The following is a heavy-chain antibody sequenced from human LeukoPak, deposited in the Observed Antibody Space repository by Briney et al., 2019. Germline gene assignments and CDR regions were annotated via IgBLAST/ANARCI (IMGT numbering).Heavy chain of an antibody. CDR1: GGSISSSSYY. CDR2: IYYSGST. D-gene: IGHD6-19*01. CDR3: ARLTGIAVAQK. J-gene: IGHJ4*02. Sequence: SETLSLTCTVSGGSISSSSYYWGWIRQPPGKGLEWIGSIYYSGSTYYNPSLKSRVTISVDTSKNQFSMKLSSVTAADTAVYYCARLTGIAVAQKWGQGTLVTVPS. V-gene: IGHV4-39*01.